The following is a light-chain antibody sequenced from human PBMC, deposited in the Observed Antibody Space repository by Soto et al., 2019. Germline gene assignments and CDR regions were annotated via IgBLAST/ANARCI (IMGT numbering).Light chain of an antibody. CDR2: GAS. Sequence: NVFTQSPSTPSLSPRERATLSCRASQSVSNNYLAWYQQKPGQAPRLLIYGASNRATGIPDRFSGSGSGTDFTLTISRLEPEDFAVYYCQQYGSSGTFGQGTKVDIK. CDR3: QQYGSSGT. CDR1: QSVSNNY. V-gene: IGKV3-20*01. J-gene: IGKJ1*01.